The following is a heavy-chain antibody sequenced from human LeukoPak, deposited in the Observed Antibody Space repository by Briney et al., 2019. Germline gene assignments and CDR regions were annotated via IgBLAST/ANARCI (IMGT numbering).Heavy chain of an antibody. CDR2: ISAYNGNT. D-gene: IGHD3-10*01. CDR3: ARVLLWFGELFEGDNWFDP. V-gene: IGHV1-18*01. J-gene: IGHJ5*02. CDR1: GYTFTSYG. Sequence: ASVKVSFKASGYTFTSYGISWVRQAPGQGLEWMGWISAYNGNTNYAQKLQGRVTMTTDTSTSTAYMELRSLRSDDTAVYYCARVLLWFGELFEGDNWFDPWGQGTLVTVSS.